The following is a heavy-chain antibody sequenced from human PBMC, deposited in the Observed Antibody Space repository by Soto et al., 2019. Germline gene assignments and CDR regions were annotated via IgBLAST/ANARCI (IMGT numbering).Heavy chain of an antibody. V-gene: IGHV4-61*08. J-gene: IGHJ5*02. CDR1: GGSISSGGYY. Sequence: KPSETLSLTCTVSGGSISSGGYYWSWIRQHPGKGLEWIGYIYYSGSTYYNPSLKSRVTISVDTSKKQFSLKLSSVTAADTAVYYCARVHLEKIWFDPWGQGTLVTVSS. CDR2: IYYSGST. CDR3: ARVHLEKIWFDP.